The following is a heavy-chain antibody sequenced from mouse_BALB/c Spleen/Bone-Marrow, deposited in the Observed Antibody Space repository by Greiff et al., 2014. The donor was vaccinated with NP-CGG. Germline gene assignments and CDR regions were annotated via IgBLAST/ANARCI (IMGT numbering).Heavy chain of an antibody. Sequence: EVNLVESGPDLVKPSQSLSLTCTVTGYSITSGYSWHWIRPSPGNKLEWMGFIYYSGGSNYNPSLKSRVSISRDTSKNQFFLQLNSVTSKDAATYYCARHDGYFDYWGQGATLTVSS. J-gene: IGHJ2*01. CDR1: GYSITSGYS. CDR2: IYYSGGS. D-gene: IGHD2-3*01. V-gene: IGHV3-1*02. CDR3: ARHDGYFDY.